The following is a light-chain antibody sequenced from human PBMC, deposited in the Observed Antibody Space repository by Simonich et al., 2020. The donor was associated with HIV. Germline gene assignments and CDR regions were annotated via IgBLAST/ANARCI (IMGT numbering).Light chain of an antibody. CDR3: QQRSNWPST. CDR1: QSISSY. Sequence: DIQMTQSPSSLSASVGDRVTITCRASQSISSYVNWYQQKPWKAPKLFIYAASSLQSGVPSRFSGSGSGTDFTLTISSLEPEDFAVYYCQQRSNWPSTFGGGTKVEIK. V-gene: IGKV1-39*01. CDR2: AAS. J-gene: IGKJ4*01.